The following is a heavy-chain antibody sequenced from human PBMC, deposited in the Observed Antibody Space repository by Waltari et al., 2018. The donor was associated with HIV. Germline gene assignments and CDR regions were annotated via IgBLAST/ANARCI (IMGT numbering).Heavy chain of an antibody. CDR2: ISWMSGSI. CDR3: AKDRGPFIAVAGT. D-gene: IGHD6-19*01. J-gene: IGHJ5*02. V-gene: IGHV3-9*01. CDR1: GFTFDDYA. Sequence: EVQLVASGGGLVQPGRSLRLSCAASGFTFDDYAMHWVRQPPGKGWEGVSGISWMSGSIDYADSVKDRFTISRDNTKNALYLQMNSVRAEDTALYYCAKDRGPFIAVAGTWGQGTLVTVSS.